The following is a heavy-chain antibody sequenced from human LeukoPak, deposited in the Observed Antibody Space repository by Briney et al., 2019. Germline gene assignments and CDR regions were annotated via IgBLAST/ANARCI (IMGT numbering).Heavy chain of an antibody. CDR2: ITNGRSTV. Sequence: PGGSLRLSCAASGFTFSSYAMSWVRQAPGKGLEWISYITNGRSTVYFADSVKGRFTISRDNAKNSLYLQMNSLRAEDTAVYYCARDYPNYYFDYWGQGALVIVSS. CDR3: ARDYPNYYFDY. V-gene: IGHV3-48*04. CDR1: GFTFSSYA. D-gene: IGHD1-1*01. J-gene: IGHJ4*02.